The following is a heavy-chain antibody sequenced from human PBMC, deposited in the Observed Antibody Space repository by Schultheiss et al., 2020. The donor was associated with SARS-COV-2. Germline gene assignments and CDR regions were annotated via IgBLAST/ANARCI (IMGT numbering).Heavy chain of an antibody. V-gene: IGHV1-18*01. Sequence: ASVKVSCKASGGTFSSYAISWVRQAPGQGLEWMGWISAYNGNTNYAQKLQGRVTMTTDTSTSTAYMELSSLRSEDTAVYYCARDPYSSGWSYRWFDPWGQGTLVTVSS. CDR3: ARDPYSSGWSYRWFDP. CDR1: GGTFSSYA. D-gene: IGHD6-19*01. CDR2: ISAYNGNT. J-gene: IGHJ5*02.